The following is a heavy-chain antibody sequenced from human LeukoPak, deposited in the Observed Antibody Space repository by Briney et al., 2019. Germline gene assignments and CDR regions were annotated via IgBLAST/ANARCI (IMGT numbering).Heavy chain of an antibody. J-gene: IGHJ6*02. CDR3: ARGITIFGVVPITYGMDV. CDR2: INHSGST. V-gene: IGHV4-34*01. CDR1: GGSFSGYY. D-gene: IGHD3-3*01. Sequence: SETLSLTCAVYGGSFSGYYWSWIRQPPGKGLEWIGEINHSGSTNYNPSLKSRVTISVDTSKNQFSLKLSSVTAADTAVYYCARGITIFGVVPITYGMDVWGQGTTVTVSS.